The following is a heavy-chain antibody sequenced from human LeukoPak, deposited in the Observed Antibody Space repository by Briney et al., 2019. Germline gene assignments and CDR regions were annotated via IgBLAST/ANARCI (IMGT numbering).Heavy chain of an antibody. Sequence: PGGSLRLSCSVSGFTFRNFGMNWVRQAPGKGLEWLSYIGSSGNTIFYADTVRGRFTISRDNAENSLFLQMSSLGAEDTAVYFCTRGLATAYNYWGQGALVIVSS. CDR1: GFTFRNFG. J-gene: IGHJ4*02. CDR3: TRGLATAYNY. D-gene: IGHD2-21*02. CDR2: IGSSGNTI. V-gene: IGHV3-48*03.